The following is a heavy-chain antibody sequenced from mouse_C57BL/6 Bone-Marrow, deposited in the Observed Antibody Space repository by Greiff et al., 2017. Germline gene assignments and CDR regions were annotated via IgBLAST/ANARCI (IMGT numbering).Heavy chain of an antibody. J-gene: IGHJ2*01. CDR1: GYTFTSYW. D-gene: IGHD2-4*01. Sequence: VQLQQPGAELVKPGASVKVSCKASGYTFTSYWMPWVKQRPGQGLEWIGRIYPSDSDTNYNQKFEGKATLTVDKSSSTAYMQLSSLTSEDSAVCYCARVGLRHYVDYWGQGTTLTVSS. CDR3: ARVGLRHYVDY. CDR2: IYPSDSDT. V-gene: IGHV1-74*01.